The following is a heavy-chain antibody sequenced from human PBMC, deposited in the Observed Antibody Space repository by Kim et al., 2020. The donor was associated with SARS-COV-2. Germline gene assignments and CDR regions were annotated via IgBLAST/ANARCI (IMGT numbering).Heavy chain of an antibody. CDR3: ARPPITMIVVVTAFDY. V-gene: IGHV4-31*03. Sequence: SETLSLTCTVSGGSISSGGYYWSWIRQHPGKGLEWIGYIYYSGSTYYNPSLKSRLTISVDTSKNQFSLKLSSVTAADTAVYYCARPPITMIVVVTAFDYWDQGTLVTVSS. D-gene: IGHD3-22*01. CDR2: IYYSGST. J-gene: IGHJ4*02. CDR1: GGSISSGGYY.